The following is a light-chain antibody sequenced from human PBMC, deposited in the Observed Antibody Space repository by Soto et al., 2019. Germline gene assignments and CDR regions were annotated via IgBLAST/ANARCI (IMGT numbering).Light chain of an antibody. J-gene: IGKJ3*01. CDR3: QQFGSSPGFT. CDR1: QSINNPY. Sequence: EIVLTQSPGTLSLSPGERATLSCRASQSINNPYLAWYQQKPGQAPRLLIYAASSRATGIPDRFSGSGSGTDFTLTISRLEPEDVAVYYCQQFGSSPGFTFGPGTKVDIK. V-gene: IGKV3-20*01. CDR2: AAS.